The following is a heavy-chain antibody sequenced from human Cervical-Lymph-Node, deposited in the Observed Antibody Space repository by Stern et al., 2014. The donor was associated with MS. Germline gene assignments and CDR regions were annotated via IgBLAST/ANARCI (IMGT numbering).Heavy chain of an antibody. V-gene: IGHV3-7*01. CDR2: IKEDGSET. CDR1: GFTFSSYW. Sequence: VQLVESGGGLVQPGGSLRLSCAASGFTFSSYWMNWVRQAPGEGLEWVANIKEDGSETYYVASVKGRFTISRDNAKNSLYLQMNSLRAEDTAVYYCARGSDTWGQGTLVTVSS. D-gene: IGHD2-15*01. CDR3: ARGSDT. J-gene: IGHJ5*02.